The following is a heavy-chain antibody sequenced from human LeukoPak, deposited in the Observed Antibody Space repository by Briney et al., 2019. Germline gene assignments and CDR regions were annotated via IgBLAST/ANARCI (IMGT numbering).Heavy chain of an antibody. Sequence: SETLSLTCSVSGGSISSYYWSWIRQPPGKGLEWIGYIYYSGSTNYNPSLKSQVTISVDTSKNQFSLILSTVTAADTAVYYCARHRGTTSSGYYPYWGQGTLVTVSS. V-gene: IGHV4-59*08. CDR1: GGSISSYY. J-gene: IGHJ4*02. CDR2: IYYSGST. CDR3: ARHRGTTSSGYYPY. D-gene: IGHD3-22*01.